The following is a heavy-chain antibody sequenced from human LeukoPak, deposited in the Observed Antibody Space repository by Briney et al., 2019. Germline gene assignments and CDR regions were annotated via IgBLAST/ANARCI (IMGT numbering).Heavy chain of an antibody. CDR3: ARGRTPRGYSGYDIYYYMDV. J-gene: IGHJ6*03. CDR2: ISSSSSTI. Sequence: GGSLRLSCAASGFTFSSYSMNWVRQAPGKGLEWVSYISSSSSTIYYADSVKGRFTISRDNAKNSLYLQMNSLRAEDTAVYYCARGRTPRGYSGYDIYYYMDVWGKGTTVTVSS. V-gene: IGHV3-48*01. CDR1: GFTFSSYS. D-gene: IGHD5-12*01.